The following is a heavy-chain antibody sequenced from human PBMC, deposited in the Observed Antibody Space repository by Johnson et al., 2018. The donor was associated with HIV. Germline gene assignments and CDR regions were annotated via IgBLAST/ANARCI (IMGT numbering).Heavy chain of an antibody. Sequence: QVQLVESGGGVVQPGRSLRLSCAASGFTFSSYAMHWVRQAPGKGLEWVAVISYDGSNKYYADSVKGRFTISRDNSKNTLYLQRKSLRAEDTAVYYCARGLRSGIVVVYDAFDIWGQGTMVTVSS. CDR2: ISYDGSNK. V-gene: IGHV3-30*04. CDR3: ARGLRSGIVVVYDAFDI. J-gene: IGHJ3*02. D-gene: IGHD3-22*01. CDR1: GFTFSSYA.